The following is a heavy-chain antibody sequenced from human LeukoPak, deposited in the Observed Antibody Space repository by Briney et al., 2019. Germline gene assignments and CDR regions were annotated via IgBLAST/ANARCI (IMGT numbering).Heavy chain of an antibody. Sequence: ASVKVSCKASGYTFTSYGISWVRQAPGQGLEWMGWINPNSGGTNYAQRFQGRVTMTRDTSISTAYMELSRLRSDDTAVYYCARDLVLMVFAIEGGFDYWGQGTLVTVSS. CDR1: GYTFTSYG. CDR2: INPNSGGT. D-gene: IGHD2-8*01. V-gene: IGHV1-2*02. J-gene: IGHJ4*02. CDR3: ARDLVLMVFAIEGGFDY.